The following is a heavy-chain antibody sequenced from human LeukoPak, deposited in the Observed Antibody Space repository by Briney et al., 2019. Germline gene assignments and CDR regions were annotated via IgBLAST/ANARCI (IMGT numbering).Heavy chain of an antibody. V-gene: IGHV5-51*01. CDR3: ARGMDYDILTAKEDYFDY. CDR2: IYPGDSDT. D-gene: IGHD3-9*01. Sequence: HGESLKISCKGSGYSFTSYWIGWVRQMPGKGLEWMGIIYPGDSDTRYSPSFQGQVTISADKSISTAYLQWSSLKASDTAMYYCARGMDYDILTAKEDYFDYWGQGTLVTVSS. J-gene: IGHJ4*02. CDR1: GYSFTSYW.